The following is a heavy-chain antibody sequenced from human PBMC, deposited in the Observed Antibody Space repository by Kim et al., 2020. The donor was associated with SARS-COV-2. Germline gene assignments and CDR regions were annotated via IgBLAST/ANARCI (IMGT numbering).Heavy chain of an antibody. CDR3: ARLRRITIFGVVIITWFDP. V-gene: IGHV4-59*08. CDR2: IYYSGST. J-gene: IGHJ5*02. D-gene: IGHD3-3*01. CDR1: GGSISSYY. Sequence: SETLSLTCTVSGGSISSYYWSWIRQPPGNGLEWIGYIYYSGSTNYNPSLKSRVTISVDTSKNQFSLNLSSVTAADTAAYYCARLRRITIFGVVIITWFDPWGQGTLVTVSS.